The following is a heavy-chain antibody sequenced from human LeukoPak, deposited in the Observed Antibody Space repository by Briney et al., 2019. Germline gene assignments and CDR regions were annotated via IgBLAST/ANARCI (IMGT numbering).Heavy chain of an antibody. CDR1: GLTFSDFG. Sequence: GGSLRLSCAASGLTFSDFGMHWVRQAPGKGLEWVTFIRYDGATTYYADSVKGRFTVSRDNSKNTVYLQMSSLKAEDTAIYYCAKEIFCTQTTCQGNDAFHIWGQGTVVTVSS. J-gene: IGHJ3*02. V-gene: IGHV3-30*02. CDR3: AKEIFCTQTTCQGNDAFHI. D-gene: IGHD3-9*01. CDR2: IRYDGATT.